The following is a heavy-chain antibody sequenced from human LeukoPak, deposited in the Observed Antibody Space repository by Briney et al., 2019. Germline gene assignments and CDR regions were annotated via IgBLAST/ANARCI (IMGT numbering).Heavy chain of an antibody. Sequence: PGGSLRLSCAASGFTFSSYGMHWVRQAPGKGLEWAAFIRNDGSNKYYADSVKGRFTISRDNSKNTLYLQMNSLRAEDTAVYYCARESGIAAALDLWGQGTLVTVSS. CDR3: ARESGIAAALDL. CDR2: IRNDGSNK. CDR1: GFTFSSYG. V-gene: IGHV3-30*02. J-gene: IGHJ5*02. D-gene: IGHD6-13*01.